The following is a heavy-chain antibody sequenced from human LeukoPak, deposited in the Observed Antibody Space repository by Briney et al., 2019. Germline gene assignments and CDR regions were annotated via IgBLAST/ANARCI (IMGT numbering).Heavy chain of an antibody. J-gene: IGHJ4*02. V-gene: IGHV5-51*01. CDR1: GYSFISHW. Sequence: GESLKISCKGSGYSFISHWIGWVRQMPGKGLEWMGIIYPGDSDTRYSPSFQGQVTISADKSISTAYLQWSTLKASDTAMYYCARLYSGYDSYFDYWGQGTLVTVSS. D-gene: IGHD5-12*01. CDR2: IYPGDSDT. CDR3: ARLYSGYDSYFDY.